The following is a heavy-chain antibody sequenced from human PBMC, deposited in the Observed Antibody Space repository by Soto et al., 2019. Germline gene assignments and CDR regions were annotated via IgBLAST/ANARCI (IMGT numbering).Heavy chain of an antibody. CDR2: ITGTSYTI. D-gene: IGHD1-26*01. CDR3: VKGPRWDEDYYYGMDV. V-gene: IGHV3-48*02. Sequence: GGSLRLSCVAPGLSFGDYGMNWVRQAPGQGLEWIAYITGTSYTIDYADSVKGRFTISRDNGRNSLFLHMNSLRHDDTAVYYCVKGPRWDEDYYYGMDVWCPGTTVTVSS. J-gene: IGHJ6*02. CDR1: GLSFGDYG.